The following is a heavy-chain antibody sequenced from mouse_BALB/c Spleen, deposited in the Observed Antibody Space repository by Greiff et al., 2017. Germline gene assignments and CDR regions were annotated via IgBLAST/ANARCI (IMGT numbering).Heavy chain of an antibody. CDR3: ARLNGNYVGWLAY. CDR1: GYSITSDYA. V-gene: IGHV3-2*02. J-gene: IGHJ3*01. CDR2: ISYSGST. Sequence: EVKLMESGPGLVKPSQSLSLTCTVTGYSITSDYAWNWIRQFPGNILEWMGYISYSGSTSYNPSLKSRISITRDTSKNQFFLQLNSVTTEDTATYYCARLNGNYVGWLAYWGQGTLVTGS. D-gene: IGHD2-1*01.